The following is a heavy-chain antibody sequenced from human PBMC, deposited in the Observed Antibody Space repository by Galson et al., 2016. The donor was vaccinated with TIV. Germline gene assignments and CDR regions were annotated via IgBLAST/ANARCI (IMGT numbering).Heavy chain of an antibody. CDR2: VRNQADGGTS. Sequence: SLRLSCAVSGFTISKAYMTWVRQAPGKGLEWVGRVRNQADGGTSDYAAPVEGRFIVSRDESKNTLFLQMNSLKIEDTGVYYCTTDYGYAYEGFAYWGQGMVVTVSS. J-gene: IGHJ4*02. CDR3: TTDYGYAYEGFAY. D-gene: IGHD5-18*01. V-gene: IGHV3-15*01. CDR1: GFTISKAY.